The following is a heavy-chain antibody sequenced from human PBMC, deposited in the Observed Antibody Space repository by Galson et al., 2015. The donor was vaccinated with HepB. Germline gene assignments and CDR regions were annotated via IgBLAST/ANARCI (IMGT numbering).Heavy chain of an antibody. CDR1: GFTFSSYA. J-gene: IGHJ4*02. CDR3: ARDRNSGSYYGYHFDY. CDR2: ISGSGGST. Sequence: SLRLSCAASGFTFSSYAMSWVRQAPGKGLEWVSAISGSGGSTYYADSVKGRFTISRDNAKNSLYLQMNSLRDEDTAVYYCARDRNSGSYYGYHFDYWGQGTLVTVSS. V-gene: IGHV3-23*01. D-gene: IGHD1-26*01.